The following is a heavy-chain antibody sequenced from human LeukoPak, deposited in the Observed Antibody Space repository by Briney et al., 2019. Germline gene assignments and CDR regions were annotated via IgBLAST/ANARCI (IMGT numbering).Heavy chain of an antibody. Sequence: SETLSLACDVSGVSINTCCYYWTWIRQPPGKGLEWIGYKYYSGSTRYNSSLRSRLTISLDTSKNQFSLRLTSVTAADTAVYYCARGRSYGFDFDSWGPGTLVIVSS. CDR2: KYYSGST. D-gene: IGHD5-18*01. CDR1: GVSINTCCYY. J-gene: IGHJ4*02. V-gene: IGHV4-61*01. CDR3: ARGRSYGFDFDS.